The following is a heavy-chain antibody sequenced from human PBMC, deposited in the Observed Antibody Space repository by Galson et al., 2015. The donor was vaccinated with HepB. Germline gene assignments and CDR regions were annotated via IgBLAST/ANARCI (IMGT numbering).Heavy chain of an antibody. CDR3: ARDGTNGVSSGQEGGLDY. CDR1: GYTFTSYA. Sequence: SVKVSCKASGYTFTSYAMHWVRQAPGQRLEWMGWINAGNGNTKYSQKFQGRVTITRDTSASTAHMELSSLRSEDTAVYYCARDGTNGVSSGQEGGLDYWGQGTLVTVSS. D-gene: IGHD6-19*01. V-gene: IGHV1-3*01. CDR2: INAGNGNT. J-gene: IGHJ4*02.